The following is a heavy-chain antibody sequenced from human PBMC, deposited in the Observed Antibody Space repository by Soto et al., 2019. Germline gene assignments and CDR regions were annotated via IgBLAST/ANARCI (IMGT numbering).Heavy chain of an antibody. CDR2: ISTYNGDT. D-gene: IGHD2-15*01. CDR3: ARAGAAPYYYYGMDV. Sequence: ASVKVSCKTSGYPFTSYGIGWVRQAPGQGLEWMGWISTYNGDTNDAPKFQDRVTMTSDTSTSTVYMELRSLRSDDTAVYYCARAGAAPYYYYGMDVWGQGTRVTVSS. CDR1: GYPFTSYG. J-gene: IGHJ6*02. V-gene: IGHV1-18*01.